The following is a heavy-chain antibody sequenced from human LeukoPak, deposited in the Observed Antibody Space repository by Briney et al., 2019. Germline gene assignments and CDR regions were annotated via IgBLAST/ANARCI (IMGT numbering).Heavy chain of an antibody. CDR1: GYTFTSYG. J-gene: IGHJ4*02. D-gene: IGHD4-17*01. Sequence: ASVKVSCKASGYTFTSYGITWVRQAPGQGLEWMGWISAYNGNTNSAQKLQGRVTMTTDTSTGTAYMELSSLRSEDTAVYYCARDRDDYGDYYCYWGQGTLVTVSS. V-gene: IGHV1-18*01. CDR2: ISAYNGNT. CDR3: ARDRDDYGDYYCY.